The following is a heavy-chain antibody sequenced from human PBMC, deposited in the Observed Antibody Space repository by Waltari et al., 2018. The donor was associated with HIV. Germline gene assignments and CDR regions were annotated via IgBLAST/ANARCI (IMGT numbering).Heavy chain of an antibody. V-gene: IGHV1-8*01. Sequence: QVQLVQSGAEVKKPGASVKVSCKASGYTFTSYDINWVRQATGQGLEWMGWMNPNSGNTGYAQKFQGRVTMTRNTSISTAYMELSSLRSEDTAVYYCARGSVVPAAISHYYYGMDVWGQGTTVTVSS. J-gene: IGHJ6*02. CDR3: ARGSVVPAAISHYYYGMDV. CDR2: MNPNSGNT. CDR1: GYTFTSYD. D-gene: IGHD2-2*01.